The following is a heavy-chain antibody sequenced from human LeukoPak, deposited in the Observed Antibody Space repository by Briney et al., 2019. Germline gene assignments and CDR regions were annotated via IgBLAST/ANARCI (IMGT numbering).Heavy chain of an antibody. J-gene: IGHJ6*02. D-gene: IGHD1-1*01. CDR2: INPNSGGT. CDR1: GYTFTGYY. V-gene: IGHV1-2*02. CDR3: ARVPAGKSYYYGMDV. Sequence: VSVKVSCKASGYTFTGYYMHWVRQAPGQGLEWMGWINPNSGGTNYAQKFQGRVTMTRDTSISTAYMELSRLRSDDTAVYYCARVPAGKSYYYGMDVWGQGTTVTVSS.